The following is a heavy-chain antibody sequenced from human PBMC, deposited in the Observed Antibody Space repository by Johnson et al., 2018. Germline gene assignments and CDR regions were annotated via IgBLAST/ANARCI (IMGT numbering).Heavy chain of an antibody. V-gene: IGHV3-33*08. CDR2: IWYDGSNK. J-gene: IGHJ4*02. D-gene: IGHD6-19*01. CDR3: ASLRGDSSGWYYFDY. Sequence: QVQLVQSGGGLVQPGGSLRLSCAASGFTFSNYRMNWVRQAPGKGLEWVALIWYDGSNKYYADSVKGRFTISRDNSKKMLYLQMNSLRAEDTAVYYCASLRGDSSGWYYFDYWGQGTLVTVSS. CDR1: GFTFSNYR.